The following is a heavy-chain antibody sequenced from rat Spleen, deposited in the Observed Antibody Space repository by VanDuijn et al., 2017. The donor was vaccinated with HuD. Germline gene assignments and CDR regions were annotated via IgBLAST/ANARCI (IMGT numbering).Heavy chain of an antibody. D-gene: IGHD4-3*01. CDR1: GFNFNDYW. CDR2: INKDSSTI. CDR3: VRERLGVEG. Sequence: EVKLVESGGGLVQPGRSLKLSCAVSGFNFNDYWMGWVRQAPGKGLEWIGEINKDSSTIKYTPSLKDKFTISRDNAQNTLYLQMSKLGSEDTAIYYCVRERLGVEGWGQGVMVTVSS. V-gene: IGHV4-2*01. J-gene: IGHJ2*01.